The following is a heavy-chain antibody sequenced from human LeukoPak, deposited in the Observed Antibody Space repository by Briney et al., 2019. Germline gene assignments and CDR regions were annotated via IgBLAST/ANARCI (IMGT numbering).Heavy chain of an antibody. V-gene: IGHV3-43*01. J-gene: IGHJ4*02. Sequence: QPGGSLRLSCAASGFTFDDYTMHWVRQAPGKGLEWVSLISWDGGSTYYADSVKGRFTISRDNSKNSLYLQMNSLRTEDTALYYCAKESDLCFDYWGQGTLVTVSS. CDR1: GFTFDDYT. D-gene: IGHD2-21*02. CDR2: ISWDGGST. CDR3: AKESDLCFDY.